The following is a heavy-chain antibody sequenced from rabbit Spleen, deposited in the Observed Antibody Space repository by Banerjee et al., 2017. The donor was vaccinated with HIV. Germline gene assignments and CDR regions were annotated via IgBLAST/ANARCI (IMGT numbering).Heavy chain of an antibody. Sequence: QSLEESGGDLVKPGASLTLTCTASGFSFIAGYYMCWVRQAPGMGLEWIACIYAGNSGTISYYATWAKGRFTISKTSSTTVTLQMTSLTAADTATYFCARDLTGVIGWNFGWWGPGTLVTVS. J-gene: IGHJ4*01. D-gene: IGHD1-1*01. V-gene: IGHV1S40*01. CDR3: ARDLTGVIGWNFGW. CDR1: GFSFIAGYY. CDR2: IYAGNSGTIS.